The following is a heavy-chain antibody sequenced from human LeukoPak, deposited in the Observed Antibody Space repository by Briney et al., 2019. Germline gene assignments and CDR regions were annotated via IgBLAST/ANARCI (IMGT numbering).Heavy chain of an antibody. D-gene: IGHD6-19*01. CDR2: FDPEDGET. CDR3: ATLSSGWSYAMLNFDN. J-gene: IGHJ4*02. Sequence: ASVKVSCKVSGYXLTELSMHWVRQAPGKGLDWMGGFDPEDGETIYAQKFQGRVTMTEDTSADTAYMELSSLRSGDTAVYYCATLSSGWSYAMLNFDNWGQGTLVTVSS. V-gene: IGHV1-24*01. CDR1: GYXLTELS.